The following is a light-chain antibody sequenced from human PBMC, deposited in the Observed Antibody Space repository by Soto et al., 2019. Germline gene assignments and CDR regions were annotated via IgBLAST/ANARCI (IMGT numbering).Light chain of an antibody. CDR3: QKYNNWLIT. V-gene: IGKV3-15*01. Sequence: EIVMTQSPATLSVSPGERATLSCRASQSVSSNLAWYQQKPGQAPRLLIYGASTRATGIPARFSGRGSGTEFTLTISSLQSEDFAVYYCQKYNNWLITFGQGTRLEIK. J-gene: IGKJ5*01. CDR2: GAS. CDR1: QSVSSN.